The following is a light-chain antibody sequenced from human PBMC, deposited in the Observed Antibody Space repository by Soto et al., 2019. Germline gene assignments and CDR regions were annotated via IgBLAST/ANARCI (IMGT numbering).Light chain of an antibody. CDR1: QGVNNY. CDR2: AAS. CDR3: QQYKSFPWT. V-gene: IGKV1-16*02. J-gene: IGKJ1*01. Sequence: DIQMTQSPSSLSASVGDRVTITCRASQGVNNYLAWFLQKPGKAPKSLIYAASSLQGGVPSKFSGSGSGTDFTLTISSLQPKDAAIYSCQQYKSFPWTFGQGTKVEIK.